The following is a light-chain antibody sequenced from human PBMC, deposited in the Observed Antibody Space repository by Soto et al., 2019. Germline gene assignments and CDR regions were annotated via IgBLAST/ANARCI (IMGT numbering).Light chain of an antibody. Sequence: QSALTQPASVSGSPGQSATISCTGTGGDVGGYNFVSWYQLHPGKAPKLMIFDVSKRPSGVPDRFSGSKSGNTASLTISGLQADDEADYYCCSFAGSHTSPAFGGGTKVTVL. CDR2: DVS. J-gene: IGLJ1*01. CDR3: CSFAGSHTSPA. V-gene: IGLV2-11*01. CDR1: GGDVGGYNF.